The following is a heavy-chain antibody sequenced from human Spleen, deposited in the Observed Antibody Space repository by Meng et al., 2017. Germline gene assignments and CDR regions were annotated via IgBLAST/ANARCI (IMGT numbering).Heavy chain of an antibody. J-gene: IGHJ4*02. CDR2: IIPILGIA. Sequence: SVKVSCKASGGTFSSYTISWVRQAPGQGHEWMGRIIPILGIANYAQKFQGRVTITADKSTSTAYMELSSLRSEDTAVYYCARALYSSGSDYWGQGTLVTVSS. CDR1: GGTFSSYT. V-gene: IGHV1-69*02. CDR3: ARALYSSGSDY. D-gene: IGHD6-19*01.